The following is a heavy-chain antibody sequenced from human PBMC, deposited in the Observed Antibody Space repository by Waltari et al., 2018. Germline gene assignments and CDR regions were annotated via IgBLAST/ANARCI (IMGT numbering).Heavy chain of an antibody. V-gene: IGHV3-48*01. CDR3: VRDHAYAFDF. CDR1: GFTFRAYT. J-gene: IGHJ3*01. Sequence: EVQLVESGGDLVQPGGSLRLPCSASGFTFRAYTMNWVRQAPGKGLEWVSYISTGSSPTYYADSVKGRFTISRDNAKNSLYLQMSSLRAEDTALYYCVRDHAYAFDFWGQGTMVTVPS. CDR2: ISTGSSPT.